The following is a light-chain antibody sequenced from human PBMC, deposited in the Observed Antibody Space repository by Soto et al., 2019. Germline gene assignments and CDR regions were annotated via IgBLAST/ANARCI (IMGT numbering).Light chain of an antibody. Sequence: EIVLTQSPGTLSLSPGERATLSCRASQSVSSNYLVWFQQKPGQAPRLVIYDASTRATGIPDRFSGSGSGKDFTLTSSGLEPEDFAVYYCYQFGRAPLTFGGGTKVEIK. J-gene: IGKJ4*01. CDR2: DAS. CDR3: YQFGRAPLT. CDR1: QSVSSNY. V-gene: IGKV3-20*01.